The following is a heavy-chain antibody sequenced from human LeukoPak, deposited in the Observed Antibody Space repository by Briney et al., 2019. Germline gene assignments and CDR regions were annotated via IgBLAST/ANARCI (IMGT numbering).Heavy chain of an antibody. CDR2: IKQDGSEK. V-gene: IGHV3-7*01. CDR3: ARDITWYSSPYFDY. CDR1: GFTFSSYW. J-gene: IGHJ4*02. D-gene: IGHD6-13*01. Sequence: PGGSLRLSCAASGFTFSSYWMSWVRQAPGKGLEWVANIKQDGSEKYYVDSVKGRFTISRDNAKNSLYLQMNSLRAEDTAVYYCARDITWYSSPYFDYWGQGTLVTVSS.